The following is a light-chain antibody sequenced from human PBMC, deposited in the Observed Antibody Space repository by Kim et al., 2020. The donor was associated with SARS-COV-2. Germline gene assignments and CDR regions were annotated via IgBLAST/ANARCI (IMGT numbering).Light chain of an antibody. V-gene: IGKV3-20*01. Sequence: SPGDRATLSCRASQRVSSLYLAWYQTKRGQAPRLLIYGASSRATGIPDRFSGSGSGTDFTLTISRLEPEDCAVYYCQQYENSPWTFGQGTKVDIK. CDR2: GAS. CDR1: QRVSSLY. CDR3: QQYENSPWT. J-gene: IGKJ1*01.